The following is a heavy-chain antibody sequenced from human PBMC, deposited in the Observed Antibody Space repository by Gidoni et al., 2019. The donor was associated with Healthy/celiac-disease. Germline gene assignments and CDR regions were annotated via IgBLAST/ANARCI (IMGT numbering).Heavy chain of an antibody. Sequence: QVQLVESGGGVVQPGRSLRLSCAASGFTFSSYAMHWVRQAPGKGLEWVAVISYDGSNKYYADSVKGRFTTSRDNSKNTLYLQMNSLRAEDTAVYYCARDWSGSYSFDYWGQGTLVTVSS. CDR1: GFTFSSYA. V-gene: IGHV3-30*01. CDR2: ISYDGSNK. D-gene: IGHD1-26*01. J-gene: IGHJ4*02. CDR3: ARDWSGSYSFDY.